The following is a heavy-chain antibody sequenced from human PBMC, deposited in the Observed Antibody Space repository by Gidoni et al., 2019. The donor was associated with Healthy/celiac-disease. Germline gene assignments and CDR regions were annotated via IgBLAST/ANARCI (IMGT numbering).Heavy chain of an antibody. J-gene: IGHJ6*03. CDR1: GYTFTSYG. CDR2: ISAYNGNT. V-gene: IGHV1-18*01. D-gene: IGHD2-21*01. Sequence: QVQLVQSGAEVKKPGASVKVSCKASGYTFTSYGISWVRQAPGQGLEWMGGISAYNGNTNYAQKLQGRVTMPTDTSTSTAYMELRSLRSDDTAVYYCARDSAIEHTPSIHFAYYYYYMDVWGKGTTVTVSS. CDR3: ARDSAIEHTPSIHFAYYYYYMDV.